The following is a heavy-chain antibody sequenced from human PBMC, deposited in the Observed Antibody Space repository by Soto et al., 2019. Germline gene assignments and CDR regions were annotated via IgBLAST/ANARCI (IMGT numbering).Heavy chain of an antibody. V-gene: IGHV3-23*01. J-gene: IGHJ4*02. D-gene: IGHD2-15*01. CDR2: VSSGGGT. CDR3: AKRRGAGGHFDY. CDR1: GFTFNNYA. Sequence: GGSLRLSCAASGFTFNNYAMGWVRQAPGKGLEWVSVVSSGGGTHYADSVKGRFTVSRDNSKNTLSLQMNSLRADDTAVYYCAKRRGAGGHFDYWGQGALVTVSS.